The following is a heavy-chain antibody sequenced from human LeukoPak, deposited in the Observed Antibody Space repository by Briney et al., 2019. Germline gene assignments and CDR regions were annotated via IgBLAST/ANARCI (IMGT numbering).Heavy chain of an antibody. CDR1: GFTFSSYG. CDR2: ISYDGSNK. V-gene: IGHV3-30*18. CDR3: AKGVAVAGNY. D-gene: IGHD6-19*01. Sequence: GRSLRLSCAASGFTFSSYGMHWVRQAPGKGLEWVAVISYDGSNKYYADSVKGRFTISRDNSKNTLHLQMNSLRAEDTAVYYCAKGVAVAGNYWGQGTLVTVSS. J-gene: IGHJ4*02.